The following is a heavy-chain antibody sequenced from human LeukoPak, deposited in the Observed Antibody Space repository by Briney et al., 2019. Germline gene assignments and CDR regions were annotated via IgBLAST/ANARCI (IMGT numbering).Heavy chain of an antibody. J-gene: IGHJ4*02. Sequence: GGSLRLSCAASGFTFSGYWMSWVRQAPGKGLEWVANIKQDGSEKYYVDSVKGRFTISRDNSKNTLYLQMNSLRAEDTGVYYCARDRTTWGRMGYRGQGTLVTVSS. V-gene: IGHV3-7*03. CDR1: GFTFSGYW. CDR2: IKQDGSEK. D-gene: IGHD1-14*01. CDR3: ARDRTTWGRMGY.